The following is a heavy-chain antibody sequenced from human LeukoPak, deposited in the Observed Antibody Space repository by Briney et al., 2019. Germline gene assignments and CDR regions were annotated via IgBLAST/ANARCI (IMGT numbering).Heavy chain of an antibody. CDR3: ARDRADSSGWYDAFDI. J-gene: IGHJ3*02. Sequence: SVKVSCKASGYTFTGYYMHWVRQAPGQGLEWMGRIIPILGIANYAQKFQGRVTITADKSTSTAYMELSSLRSEDTAVYYCARDRADSSGWYDAFDIWGQGTMVTVSS. D-gene: IGHD6-19*01. CDR1: GYTFTGYY. V-gene: IGHV1-69*04. CDR2: IIPILGIA.